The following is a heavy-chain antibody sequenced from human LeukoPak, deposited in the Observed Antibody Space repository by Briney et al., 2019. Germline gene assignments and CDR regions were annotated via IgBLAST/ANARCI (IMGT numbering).Heavy chain of an antibody. CDR1: GFTFSSYA. Sequence: GGSLRLSCAASGFTFSSYAMSWVRQAPGKGLGWVSAISGSGGSTYYADSVKGRFPISRDNSKSTLYLQMNSLRAEATAVYYCAKDPDTTVTTIDYWGQGTLVTVSS. CDR2: ISGSGGST. D-gene: IGHD4-4*01. V-gene: IGHV3-23*01. CDR3: AKDPDTTVTTIDY. J-gene: IGHJ4*02.